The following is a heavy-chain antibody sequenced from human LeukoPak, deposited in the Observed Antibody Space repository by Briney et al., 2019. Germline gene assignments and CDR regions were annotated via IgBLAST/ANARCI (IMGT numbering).Heavy chain of an antibody. Sequence: ASVKVSCKASGYTFTGYYMHWVRQAPGQGLEWMGWTNPNSGGTNYAQKFQGRVTMTRDTSISTAYMELSRLRSDDTAVYYCARVLDSSSWTDYWGQGTLVTVSS. CDR3: ARVLDSSSWTDY. CDR1: GYTFTGYY. CDR2: TNPNSGGT. D-gene: IGHD6-13*01. J-gene: IGHJ4*02. V-gene: IGHV1-2*02.